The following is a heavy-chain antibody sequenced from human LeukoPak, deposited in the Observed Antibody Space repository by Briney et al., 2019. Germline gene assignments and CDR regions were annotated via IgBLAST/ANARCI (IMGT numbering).Heavy chain of an antibody. V-gene: IGHV3-7*03. CDR2: IKQDGSEK. CDR1: GFTFSSYW. D-gene: IGHD5-24*01. Sequence: GGSLRLSCAASGFTFSSYWMSWVRQAPGKGLEWVANIKQDGSEKYYVDSVMGRFTISRDNSKNTLYLQMNSLRAEDTAVYYCAKSDCSSDGCKLLNYWGQGTLVTVSS. CDR3: AKSDCSSDGCKLLNY. J-gene: IGHJ4*02.